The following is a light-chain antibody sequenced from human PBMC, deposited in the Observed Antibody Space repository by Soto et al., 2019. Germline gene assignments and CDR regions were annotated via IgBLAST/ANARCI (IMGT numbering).Light chain of an antibody. CDR1: SSDVGAYNS. Sequence: SALTQPASVSGSPGQAITISCTGTSSDVGAYNSVSWYQQHPGKAPKLMIYDVSNRPSGVSNRFSGSKSGNTASLTISGLQAEDEADYYCSSYTSSSTVVFGGGTKLTV. V-gene: IGLV2-14*01. CDR2: DVS. J-gene: IGLJ2*01. CDR3: SSYTSSSTVV.